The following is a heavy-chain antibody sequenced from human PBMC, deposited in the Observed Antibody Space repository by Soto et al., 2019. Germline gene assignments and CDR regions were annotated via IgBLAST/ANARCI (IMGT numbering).Heavy chain of an antibody. CDR2: ISVSGGT. Sequence: DVQLLDSGGGLVQPGGSLRLSCAASGFPFSSHAMSWVRQAPGKGLEWVSSISVSGGTYYADSVKGRFTISRDNSKSTLFLQMSSLRAEDTAVYYCAKDYYFDYWGQGTLVTVSS. CDR1: GFPFSSHA. V-gene: IGHV3-23*01. CDR3: AKDYYFDY. J-gene: IGHJ4*02.